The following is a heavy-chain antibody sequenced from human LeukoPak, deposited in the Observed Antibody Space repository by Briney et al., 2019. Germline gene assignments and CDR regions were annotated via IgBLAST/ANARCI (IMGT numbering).Heavy chain of an antibody. CDR1: GGSISSYY. CDR2: IYYSGST. CDR3: AAIMITFGGVIEPPNI. Sequence: SETLSLTCTVSGGSISSYYWSWIRQPPGKGLEWIGYIYYSGSTNYNPSLKSRVTISVDTSKNQFSLKLSSATAADTAVYYCAAIMITFGGVIEPPNIWGQGTMVTVSS. J-gene: IGHJ3*02. D-gene: IGHD3-16*02. V-gene: IGHV4-59*08.